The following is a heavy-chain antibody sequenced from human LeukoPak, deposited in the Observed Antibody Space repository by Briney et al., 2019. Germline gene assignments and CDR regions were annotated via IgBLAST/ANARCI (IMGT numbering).Heavy chain of an antibody. D-gene: IGHD5-18*01. CDR1: GASISSTSYY. Sequence: SETLSLTCTVSGASISSTSYYWGWIRQPPGKGLEWIGSTYYRGTTYYNQSLKSRVTISVDTSKNQFSLQLSSVTAADTAVYYCARGPRSYGSYYYYYYMDVWGKGTTVTVSS. CDR2: TYYRGTT. V-gene: IGHV4-39*07. CDR3: ARGPRSYGSYYYYYYMDV. J-gene: IGHJ6*03.